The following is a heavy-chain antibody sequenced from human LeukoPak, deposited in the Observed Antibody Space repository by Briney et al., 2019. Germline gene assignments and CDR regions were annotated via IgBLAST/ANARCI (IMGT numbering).Heavy chain of an antibody. V-gene: IGHV3-74*01. CDR2: INGDGSST. CDR1: GFTFSPYW. J-gene: IGHJ4*02. Sequence: GGSLRLSCAASGFTFSPYWMHWVRQAPGKGLVWVSRINGDGSSTSYADSVKGRVTISRDNAKNTLYLQMNSLRAEDTAVFYCARGRSGVVDYWGQGTLVTVSS. D-gene: IGHD3-3*01. CDR3: ARGRSGVVDY.